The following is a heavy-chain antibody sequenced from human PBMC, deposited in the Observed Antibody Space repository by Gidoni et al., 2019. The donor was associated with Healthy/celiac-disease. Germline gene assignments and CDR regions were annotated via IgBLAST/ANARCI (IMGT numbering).Heavy chain of an antibody. J-gene: IGHJ4*02. Sequence: QVQLQESGPGLVKPSETLSLTCPVSGGSVSSGSYYWRCIRQPPGKGLEWIGYIYYSGSTNYNPSLKSRVTISVDTSKNQFSLKLSSVTAADTAVYYCARGDVEMATIPDYWGQGTLVTVSS. D-gene: IGHD5-12*01. CDR3: ARGDVEMATIPDY. V-gene: IGHV4-61*01. CDR1: GGSVSSGSYY. CDR2: IYYSGST.